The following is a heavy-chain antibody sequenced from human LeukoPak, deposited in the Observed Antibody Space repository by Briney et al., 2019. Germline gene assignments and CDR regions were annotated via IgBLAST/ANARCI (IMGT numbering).Heavy chain of an antibody. V-gene: IGHV4-39*01. CDR3: ARLPRTYCGGDRYSYYFDY. CDR1: GGSISSSSYY. CDR2: IYYSGST. D-gene: IGHD2-21*01. J-gene: IGHJ4*02. Sequence: PSETLSLTCTVSGGSISSSSYYWGWIRQPPGKGLEWIGSIYYSGSTYYNPSLKSRVTISVDTSKNQFSLKLSSVTAADTAVYYCARLPRTYCGGDRYSYYFDYWGQGTLVTVSS.